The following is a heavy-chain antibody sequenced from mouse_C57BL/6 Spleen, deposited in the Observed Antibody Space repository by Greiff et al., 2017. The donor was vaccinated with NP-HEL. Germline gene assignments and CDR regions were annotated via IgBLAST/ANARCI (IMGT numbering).Heavy chain of an antibody. J-gene: IGHJ3*01. CDR2: IYPGSGNT. V-gene: IGHV1-66*01. CDR1: GYSFTSYY. D-gene: IGHD2-4*01. Sequence: QVQLQQSGPELVKPGASVKISCKASGYSFTSYYIHWVKQRPGQGLEWIGWIYPGSGNTKYNEKFKGKATLTADTSSSTAYMQLSSLTSEDSAVYYCASGVLDYDRGVAYWGQGTLVTVSA. CDR3: ASGVLDYDRGVAY.